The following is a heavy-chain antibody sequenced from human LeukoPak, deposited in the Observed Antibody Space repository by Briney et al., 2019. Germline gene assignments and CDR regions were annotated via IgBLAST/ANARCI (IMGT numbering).Heavy chain of an antibody. Sequence: GGSLRLSCAAAGFTFSSTWMNWVSQGPGKGLEWVSGINWNGGSTGYADSVKGRFTISRDNAKNSLYLQMNSLRAEDTALYYCARASGSGRTFGSYSAWDAFDIWGQGTMVTVSS. CDR2: INWNGGST. J-gene: IGHJ3*02. V-gene: IGHV3-20*04. CDR1: GFTFSSTW. CDR3: ARASGSGRTFGSYSAWDAFDI. D-gene: IGHD1-26*01.